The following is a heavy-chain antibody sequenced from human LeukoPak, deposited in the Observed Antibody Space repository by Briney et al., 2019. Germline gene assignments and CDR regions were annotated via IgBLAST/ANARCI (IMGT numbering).Heavy chain of an antibody. J-gene: IGHJ3*02. CDR3: ARGVRLLWFGESSPDAFDI. V-gene: IGHV4-59*01. CDR2: IYYSGST. CDR1: GGSISGWY. D-gene: IGHD3-10*01. Sequence: SETLSLTCSVSGGSISGWYWSWIRQPPGKGLEWIGHIYYSGSTNYNPSLKSRVTISVDTSKNQFSLKLSSVTAADTAVYYCARGVRLLWFGESSPDAFDIWGQGTMVTVSS.